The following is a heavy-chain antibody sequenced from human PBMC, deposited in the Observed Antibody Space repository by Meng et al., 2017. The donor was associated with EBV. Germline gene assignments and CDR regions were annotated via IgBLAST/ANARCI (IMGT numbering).Heavy chain of an antibody. CDR3: ASHPAYSGSYDGGY. Sequence: VEPGGSGGGLVKPGGSLRLSCAASGLTFSDYYMGWIRQAPGKGLEWVSYISSSGSTIYYADSVKGRFTISRDNAKNSLYLQMNSLRAEDTAVYYCASHPAYSGSYDGGYWGQGTLVTVSS. CDR1: GLTFSDYY. D-gene: IGHD1-26*01. CDR2: ISSSGSTI. V-gene: IGHV3-11*01. J-gene: IGHJ4*02.